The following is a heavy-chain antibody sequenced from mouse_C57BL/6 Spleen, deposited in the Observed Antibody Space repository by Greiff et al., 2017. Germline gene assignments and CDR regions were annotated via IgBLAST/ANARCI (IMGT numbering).Heavy chain of an antibody. D-gene: IGHD1-1*01. CDR2: ISDGGSYT. J-gene: IGHJ4*01. V-gene: IGHV5-4*01. CDR1: GFTFSSYA. Sequence: EVQLVESGGGLVKPGGSLKLSCAASGFTFSSYAMSWVRQTPEKRLEWVATISDGGSYTYYPDNVKGRFTISRDNAKNNLYLQMSHLKSEDTAMYYCARDKDYGSSYNYAMDDWGQGTSVTVSS. CDR3: ARDKDYGSSYNYAMDD.